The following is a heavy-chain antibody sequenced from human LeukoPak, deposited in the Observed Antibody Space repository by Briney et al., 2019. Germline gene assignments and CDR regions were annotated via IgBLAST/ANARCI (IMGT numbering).Heavy chain of an antibody. CDR2: IYYSGST. CDR1: GGSFSDYY. D-gene: IGHD3-10*01. Sequence: PSETLSLTCAVYGGSFSDYYWSWIRRPPGKGLEWIGYIYYSGSTYYNPSLKSRVTISVDTSKNQFSLKLSSVTAADTAVYYCAREGVNGFQTNWFDPWGQGTLVTVSS. CDR3: AREGVNGFQTNWFDP. V-gene: IGHV4-34*09. J-gene: IGHJ5*02.